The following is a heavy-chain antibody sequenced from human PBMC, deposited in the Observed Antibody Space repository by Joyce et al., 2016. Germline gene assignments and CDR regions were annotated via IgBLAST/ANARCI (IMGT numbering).Heavy chain of an antibody. Sequence: QVQLVQSGAEVKNPGASVQVSCKASGFSFSGYYIHWGRQAPGQGLEWVGWINPDRGDTICAQKFQGRVTMTRDTSISTVYVELGRLTSDDTALYYCAREYGGTFYFDYWGQVTLVTVSS. CDR2: INPDRGDT. J-gene: IGHJ4*02. D-gene: IGHD4-23*01. CDR1: GFSFSGYY. V-gene: IGHV1-2*02. CDR3: AREYGGTFYFDY.